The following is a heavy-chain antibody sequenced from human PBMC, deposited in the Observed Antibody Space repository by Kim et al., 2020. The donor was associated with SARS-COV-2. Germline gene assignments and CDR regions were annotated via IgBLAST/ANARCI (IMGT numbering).Heavy chain of an antibody. Sequence: SETLSLTCTVSGGSISSYYWSWIRQPAGKGLEWIGRIYTSGSTNYNPSLKSRVTMSVDTSKNQFSLKLSSVTAADTAVYYCARVGVVGATGYFDYWGQGTLVTVSS. CDR3: ARVGVVGATGYFDY. V-gene: IGHV4-4*07. CDR1: GGSISSYY. D-gene: IGHD1-26*01. CDR2: IYTSGST. J-gene: IGHJ4*02.